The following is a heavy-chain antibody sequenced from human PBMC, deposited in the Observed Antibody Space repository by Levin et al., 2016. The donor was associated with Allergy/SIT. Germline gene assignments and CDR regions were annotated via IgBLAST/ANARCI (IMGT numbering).Heavy chain of an antibody. V-gene: IGHV3-23*01. CDR3: AKGGPHPNWNELDY. CDR1: GFTFTSYA. D-gene: IGHD1-1*01. Sequence: GESLKISCAASGFTFTSYAMSWVRQAPGKGLEWVSAVSASGHRTYYADSVEGRFIISRDNSKNTLYLQLNSLRAEDTAIYYCAKGGPHPNWNELDYWGQGTLVTVSS. CDR2: VSASGHRT. J-gene: IGHJ4*02.